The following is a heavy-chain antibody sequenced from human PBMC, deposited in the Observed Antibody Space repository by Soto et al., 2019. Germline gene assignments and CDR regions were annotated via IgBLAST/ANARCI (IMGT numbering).Heavy chain of an antibody. CDR3: NNALGGQWRGPYVDY. D-gene: IGHD6-19*01. CDR2: ISGSGGST. Sequence: PGGSLRLSWAASGFTFSSYAMSWVRQAPGKGLEWVSAISGSGGSTYYADSVKGRFTISRDNSKNTLYLQMNSLRAEDTAGEYCNNALGGQWRGPYVDYWGQGALVTVSS. V-gene: IGHV3-23*01. J-gene: IGHJ4*02. CDR1: GFTFSSYA.